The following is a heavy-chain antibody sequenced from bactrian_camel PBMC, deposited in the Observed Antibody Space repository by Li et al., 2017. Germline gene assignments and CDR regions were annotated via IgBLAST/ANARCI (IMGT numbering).Heavy chain of an antibody. CDR1: GSSAC. Sequence: HVQLVESGGGTVQAGGSLRLQCTASGSSACMTWFRQAPGQSREGIASLADDGVTESIANSVRDRFTISKDSAKNTVYLQMNSLKPEDTAMYYCAAEVAEYGSSWLADNLPCFNEYNYWGQGTQVTVS. D-gene: IGHD6*01. CDR3: AAEVAEYGSSWLADNLPCFNEYNY. J-gene: IGHJ4*01. CDR2: LADDGVTE. V-gene: IGHV3S26*01.